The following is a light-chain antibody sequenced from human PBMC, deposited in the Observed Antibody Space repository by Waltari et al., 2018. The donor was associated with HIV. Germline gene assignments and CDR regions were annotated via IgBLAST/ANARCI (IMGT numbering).Light chain of an antibody. CDR2: DNN. V-gene: IGLV1-51*01. J-gene: IGLJ2*01. Sequence: QSVLTQPPAVSAAPRQMHTISCSANSSHIGNNPVSWYQQLPRTAPKLLIYDNNKRPSGIPDRFSGSKSGTSATLGITGLQTADEADYYCGTWDSSLSVVVFGGGTKLTVL. CDR3: GTWDSSLSVVV. CDR1: SSHIGNNP.